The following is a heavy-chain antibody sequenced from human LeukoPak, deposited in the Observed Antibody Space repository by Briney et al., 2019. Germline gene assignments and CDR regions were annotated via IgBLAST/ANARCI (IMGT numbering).Heavy chain of an antibody. V-gene: IGHV3-15*01. CDR3: ATGWGLRGGRMRFDR. D-gene: IGHD3-16*01. CDR1: GFTFSNAW. Sequence: GGSLRLSCAASGFTFSNAWMSWVRQAPGKGLEWVGRIKSKTDGGTTDYAAPVKGTFTISRDDSKNTLYLQMNSLKSEDTAVYYCATGWGLRGGRMRFDRWGEGTLVTVSS. CDR2: IKSKTDGGTT. J-gene: IGHJ5*02.